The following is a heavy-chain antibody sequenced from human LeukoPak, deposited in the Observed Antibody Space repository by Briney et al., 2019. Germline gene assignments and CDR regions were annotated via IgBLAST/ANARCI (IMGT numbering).Heavy chain of an antibody. Sequence: TPSETLSLTCTVSGGSISSSSYYWGWIRQPPGKGLEWIGSIYYSGSTYYNPSLKSRVTISVDTSKNQFFLKLSSVAAADTAVYYCARILAAGTGYWGQGTLVTVSS. CDR1: GGSISSSSYY. D-gene: IGHD6-13*01. V-gene: IGHV4-39*01. J-gene: IGHJ4*02. CDR3: ARILAAGTGY. CDR2: IYYSGST.